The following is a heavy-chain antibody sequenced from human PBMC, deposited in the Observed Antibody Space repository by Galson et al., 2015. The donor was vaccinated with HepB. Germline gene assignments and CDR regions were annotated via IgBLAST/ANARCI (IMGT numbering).Heavy chain of an antibody. J-gene: IGHJ5*02. CDR2: VVFRGRT. CDR3: ARLGVDGHTYGLFDP. V-gene: IGHV4-59*08. Sequence: ETLSLTCAVYGGSFSGYYWSWIRQPPGKGLEWIGYVVFRGRTDYNPSLKSRVTISMDTSKKQFSLKLSSVTAADTAVYYCARLGVDGHTYGLFDPWGQGTLVSVSS. CDR1: GGSFSGYY. D-gene: IGHD5-18*01.